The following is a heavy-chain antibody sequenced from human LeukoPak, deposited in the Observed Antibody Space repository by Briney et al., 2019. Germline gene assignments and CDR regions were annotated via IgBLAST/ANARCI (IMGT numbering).Heavy chain of an antibody. CDR2: INHSGST. CDR3: ARHLGSSWLALDY. CDR1: GGSFSGYY. D-gene: IGHD6-13*01. Sequence: SQTLSLTCAVYGGSFSGYYWSWIRQPPGKGLEWIGEINHSGSTNYNPSLKSRATISVDTSKNQFSLKLSSVTAADTAVYYCARHLGSSWLALDYWGQGTLVTVSS. J-gene: IGHJ4*02. V-gene: IGHV4-34*01.